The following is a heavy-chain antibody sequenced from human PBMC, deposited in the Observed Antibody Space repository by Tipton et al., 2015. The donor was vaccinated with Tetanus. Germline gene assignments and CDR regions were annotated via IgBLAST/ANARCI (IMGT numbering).Heavy chain of an antibody. CDR1: GFSLSAYW. Sequence: GSLRLSCAASGFSLSAYWVHWVRQAPGKGLVWVSRISYDGTYTDYADSVKGRFIISRDNAKNTLYLQVNSLRADDTAVYYCAREGFVSGWRGRDVWGQGTTVTVSS. D-gene: IGHD6-19*01. CDR2: ISYDGTYT. V-gene: IGHV3-74*01. J-gene: IGHJ6*02. CDR3: AREGFVSGWRGRDV.